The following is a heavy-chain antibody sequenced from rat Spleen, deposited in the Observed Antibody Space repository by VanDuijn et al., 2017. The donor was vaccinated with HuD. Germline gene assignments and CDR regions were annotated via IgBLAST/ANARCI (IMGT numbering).Heavy chain of an antibody. CDR2: ISSGGST. J-gene: IGHJ2*01. D-gene: IGHD1-12*02. Sequence: QVQLKESGPGLVQPLQTLSLTCTVSGFSLISNGVSWVRQPPGKGLEWIAAISSGGSTYYNSALKSRLSINRDTSKSQVFLKMNSLQSEDTTTYYCAREGGGTYYPHYFDYWGQGVMVTVSS. CDR1: GFSLISNG. V-gene: IGHV2S12*01. CDR3: AREGGGTYYPHYFDY.